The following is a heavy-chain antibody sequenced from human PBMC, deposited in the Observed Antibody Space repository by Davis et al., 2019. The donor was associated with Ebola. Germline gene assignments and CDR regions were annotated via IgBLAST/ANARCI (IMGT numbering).Heavy chain of an antibody. CDR2: INHSGST. CDR3: ARGLGGAEAFDI. Sequence: PGGSLRLSCTVSGGSISIYYWTWIRQPPGKGLEWIGEINHSGSTNYNPSLKSRVTISVDTSKNQFSLKLSSVTAADTAVYYCARGLGGAEAFDIWGQGTMVTVSS. CDR1: GGSISIYY. J-gene: IGHJ3*02. V-gene: IGHV4-34*01. D-gene: IGHD4-17*01.